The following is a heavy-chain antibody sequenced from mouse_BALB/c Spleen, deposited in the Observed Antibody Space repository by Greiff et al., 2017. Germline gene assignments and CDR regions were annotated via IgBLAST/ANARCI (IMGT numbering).Heavy chain of an antibody. V-gene: IGHV1-9*01. CDR3: AGGVYYYGSSYYYYFDY. CDR1: GYTFSSYW. J-gene: IGHJ2*01. D-gene: IGHD1-1*01. Sequence: QVQLQQSGAVLMKPGASVKISCKATGYTFSSYWIEWVKQRPGHGLEWIGEILPGSGSTNYNEKFKGKATFTAETSSNTAYMQLSSLTSEDSAVYSCAGGVYYYGSSYYYYFDYWGQGTTLTVSS. CDR2: ILPGSGST.